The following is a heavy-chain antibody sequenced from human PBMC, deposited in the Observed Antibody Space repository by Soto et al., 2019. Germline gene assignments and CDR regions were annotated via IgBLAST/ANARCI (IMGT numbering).Heavy chain of an antibody. CDR3: ARLADGYHYHFDY. J-gene: IGHJ4*02. V-gene: IGHV4-39*01. CDR2: IYYSGST. Sequence: QLQLQESGPGLVKPSETLSLTCTVSGGSISRSSYYWGWIRQPPGKGLEWIGSIYYSGSTYYNPSLKSRVTISVDSSKIQFSLKLSSVTAADTAVFYCARLADGYHYHFDYWGQGTLVTVSS. CDR1: GGSISRSSYY. D-gene: IGHD5-12*01.